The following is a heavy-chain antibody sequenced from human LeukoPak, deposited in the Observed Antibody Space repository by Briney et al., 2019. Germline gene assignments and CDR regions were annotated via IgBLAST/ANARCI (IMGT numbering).Heavy chain of an antibody. V-gene: IGHV4-59*01. D-gene: IGHD3-22*01. CDR3: ATYDTSVYHYFAY. Sequence: SETLSLTCTVSGGSNYWSWIRQPPGKGLEWIGYISNSGSTNYNPSLKSRVTISVDTSKNQFSLKLSSVTAADTAVYYCATYDTSVYHYFAYWGQGTLVTVSS. CDR1: GGSNY. J-gene: IGHJ4*02. CDR2: ISNSGST.